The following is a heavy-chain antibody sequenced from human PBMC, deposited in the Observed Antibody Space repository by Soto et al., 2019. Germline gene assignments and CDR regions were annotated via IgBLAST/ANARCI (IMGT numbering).Heavy chain of an antibody. CDR3: ARVRGRRWFGELYWFDP. CDR1: GGSFSGYY. J-gene: IGHJ5*02. CDR2: INHSGST. V-gene: IGHV4-34*01. D-gene: IGHD3-10*01. Sequence: SETLSLTCAVYGGSFSGYYWSWIRQPPGEGLEWIGEINHSGSTYYNPSLKSRVTISVDTSKNQFSLKLSSVTAADTAVYYCARVRGRRWFGELYWFDPWGQGTLVTVSS.